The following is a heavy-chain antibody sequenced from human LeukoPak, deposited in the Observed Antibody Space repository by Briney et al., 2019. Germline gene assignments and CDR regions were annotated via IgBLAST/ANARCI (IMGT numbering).Heavy chain of an antibody. CDR1: GGSISSSSYY. J-gene: IGHJ3*02. CDR3: ARGSGRSSTSCYPDAFDI. D-gene: IGHD2-2*01. CDR2: IYYSGST. Sequence: SETLSLTCTVSGGSISSSSYYWGWIRQPPGKGLEWIGSIYYSGSTYYNPSLKSRVTISVDTSKNQFSLKLSSVTAADTAVYYCARGSGRSSTSCYPDAFDIWGQGTMVTVSS. V-gene: IGHV4-39*07.